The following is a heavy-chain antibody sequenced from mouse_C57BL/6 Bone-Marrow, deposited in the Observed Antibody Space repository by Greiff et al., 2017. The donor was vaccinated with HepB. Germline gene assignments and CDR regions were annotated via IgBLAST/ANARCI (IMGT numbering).Heavy chain of an antibody. V-gene: IGHV1-69*01. CDR2: IDPSDSYT. D-gene: IGHD2-4*01. J-gene: IGHJ4*01. Sequence: VQLQQPGAELVMPGASVKLSCKASGYTFTSYWMHWVKQRPGQGLEWIGEIDPSDSYTNYNQKFKVKSTLTVDKSSSTAYMQLSSLTSEDSAVYYCARRAYYDYDEDYAMDYWGQGTSVTVSS. CDR3: ARRAYYDYDEDYAMDY. CDR1: GYTFTSYW.